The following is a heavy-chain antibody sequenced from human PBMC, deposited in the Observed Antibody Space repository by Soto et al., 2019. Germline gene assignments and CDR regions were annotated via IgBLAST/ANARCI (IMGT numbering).Heavy chain of an antibody. V-gene: IGHV4-30-4*01. D-gene: IGHD5-18*01. CDR3: ATESGSTYGYFDH. Sequence: SETLSLTCTVSGGSVTSDEDYWTWIRQSPGKGLEGIGYISNSGSTGYNPSLKTRLSMSVDRSKNQFTLRLTSVTAADTAVYFCATESGSTYGYFDHWGQGTQVTVSS. CDR1: GGSVTSDEDY. CDR2: ISNSGST. J-gene: IGHJ4*02.